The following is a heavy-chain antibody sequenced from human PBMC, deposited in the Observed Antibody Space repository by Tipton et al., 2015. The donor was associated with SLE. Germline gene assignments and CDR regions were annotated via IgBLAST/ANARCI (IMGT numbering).Heavy chain of an antibody. Sequence: QLVQSGAEVKKPGASVKVSCQTSGYTFTAYYIHWVRQAPGQGLEWIGWINTNSEGTRFSQKFEGRVTMTRDTSTSTAYMELSGLTSDDTAVYYCARGESIHFWTGWHIYYYSGVDVWGQGTSVTVSS. CDR1: GYTFTAYY. D-gene: IGHD3/OR15-3a*01. CDR3: ARGESIHFWTGWHIYYYSGVDV. CDR2: INTNSEGT. J-gene: IGHJ6*02. V-gene: IGHV1-2*02.